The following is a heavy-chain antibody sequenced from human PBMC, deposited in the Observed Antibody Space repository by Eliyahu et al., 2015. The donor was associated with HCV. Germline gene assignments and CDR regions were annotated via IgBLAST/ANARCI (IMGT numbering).Heavy chain of an antibody. CDR2: IYYSGST. Sequence: QVQLQESGPGLVKPSETLSLTCTVSGGSISSYYWSWIRQPPGKGLEWIGYIYYSGSTNYNPSLKSRVTISVDTSKNQFSLKLSSVTAADTAVYYCARRPTIYDYFDYWGQGTLVTVSS. V-gene: IGHV4-59*08. CDR3: ARRPTIYDYFDY. J-gene: IGHJ4*02. CDR1: GGSISSYY. D-gene: IGHD3-9*01.